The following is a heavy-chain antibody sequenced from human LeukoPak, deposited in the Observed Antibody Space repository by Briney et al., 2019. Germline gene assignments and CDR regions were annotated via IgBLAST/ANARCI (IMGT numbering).Heavy chain of an antibody. J-gene: IGHJ3*02. D-gene: IGHD5-18*01. CDR1: GNDFTNQW. CDR2: INSGDSDT. CDR3: ARRGIYSSGYDAFDI. V-gene: IGHV5-51*01. Sequence: GESLKISCQGSGNDFTNQWIGWVRQMPGKGLEWMGIINSGDSDTKYSPSFQGQVTMSVDKSISTAYLQWSSLKASDTAMYYCARRGIYSSGYDAFDIWGQGTMVTVSS.